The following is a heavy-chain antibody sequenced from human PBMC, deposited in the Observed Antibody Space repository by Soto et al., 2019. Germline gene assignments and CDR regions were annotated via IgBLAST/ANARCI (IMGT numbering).Heavy chain of an antibody. Sequence: EVQLVESGGGLVQPGGSLRLSCAASGFTVSSNYMTWVRQAPGKGLEWVSLIQSGGRTYYAGSVKGRFTISRDNSKQTLFLQLTSLRVEDAAVYYCATDVVHCSGGRCYGVRMEVWGKGTRVNVSS. CDR2: IQSGGRT. CDR1: GFTVSSNY. CDR3: ATDVVHCSGGRCYGVRMEV. J-gene: IGHJ6*03. V-gene: IGHV3-66*01. D-gene: IGHD2-15*01.